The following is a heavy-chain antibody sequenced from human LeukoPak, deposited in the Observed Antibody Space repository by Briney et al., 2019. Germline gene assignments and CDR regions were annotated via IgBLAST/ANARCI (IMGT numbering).Heavy chain of an antibody. D-gene: IGHD4-23*01. CDR1: GFTFSSYW. Sequence: GASLRLSCAASGFTFSSYWMSWVRQAPGKGLEWVANIKQDGSDKYYVDSVKGRFTISRDNAKNSLYLQINSLRAEDTAVYYCARKTVVGSYFDYWGQGTPVTVSS. CDR2: IKQDGSDK. V-gene: IGHV3-7*03. J-gene: IGHJ4*02. CDR3: ARKTVVGSYFDY.